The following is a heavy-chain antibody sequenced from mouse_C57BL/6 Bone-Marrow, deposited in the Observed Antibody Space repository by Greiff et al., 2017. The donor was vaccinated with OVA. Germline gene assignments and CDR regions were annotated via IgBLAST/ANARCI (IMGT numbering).Heavy chain of an antibody. CDR1: GYTFTDYY. CDR2: INPNNGGT. V-gene: IGHV1-26*01. J-gene: IGHJ1*03. Sequence: EVQLQQSGPELVKPGASVKISCKASGYTFTDYYMNWVKQSHGKSLEWIGDINPNNGGTSYNQKFKGKATLTVDKSSSTAYMELRSLTSEDSAVYYCARPSGTGGWYFDVWGTGTTVTVSS. CDR3: ARPSGTGGWYFDV. D-gene: IGHD4-1*01.